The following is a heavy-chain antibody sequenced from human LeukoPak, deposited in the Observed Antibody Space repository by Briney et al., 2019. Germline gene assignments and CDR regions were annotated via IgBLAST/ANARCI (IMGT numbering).Heavy chain of an antibody. J-gene: IGHJ4*02. CDR2: ISTSGST. Sequence: SETLSLTCTVSGGSISSYYWSWIRQPAEKGLEWIGRISTSGSTNYNPSLKSRATMSVDASKNQFSLKLSSVTAADTAVYYCASSPLGYCSGGSCYSAGTYYFDYWGQGTLVTVSS. D-gene: IGHD2-15*01. CDR1: GGSISSYY. V-gene: IGHV4-4*07. CDR3: ASSPLGYCSGGSCYSAGTYYFDY.